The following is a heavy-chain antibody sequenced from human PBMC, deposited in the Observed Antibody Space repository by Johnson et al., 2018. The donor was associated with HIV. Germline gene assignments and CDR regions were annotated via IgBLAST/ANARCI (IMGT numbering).Heavy chain of an antibody. D-gene: IGHD4-17*01. CDR3: AIDSTPWGGDYVGYAFDI. CDR1: GFTFSSYA. CDR2: ISYDGSNK. Sequence: VQLVESGGGVVQPGRSLRLSCAASGFTFSSYATHWVRQAPGKGLEWVAVISYDGSNKYYAEFVKGRFTISRDNAKKSLYLQLNSLRAEDTALYYCAIDSTPWGGDYVGYAFDIWGRGTMVTVSS. V-gene: IGHV3-30-3*01. J-gene: IGHJ3*02.